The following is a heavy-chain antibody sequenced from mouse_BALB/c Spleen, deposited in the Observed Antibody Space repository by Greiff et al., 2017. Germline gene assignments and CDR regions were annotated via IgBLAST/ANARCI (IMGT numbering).Heavy chain of an antibody. Sequence: EVKVVESGGGLVKPGGSLKLSCAASGFTFSDYYMYWVRQTPEKRLEWVATISDGGSYTYYPDSVKGRFTISRDNAKNNLYLQMSSLKSEDTAMYYCAREGGGNPFDYWGQGTTLTVSS. CDR1: GFTFSDYY. D-gene: IGHD2-1*01. J-gene: IGHJ2*01. CDR2: ISDGGSYT. CDR3: AREGGGNPFDY. V-gene: IGHV5-4*02.